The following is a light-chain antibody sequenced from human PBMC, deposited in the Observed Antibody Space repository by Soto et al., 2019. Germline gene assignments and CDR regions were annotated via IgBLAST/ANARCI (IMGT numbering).Light chain of an antibody. CDR1: QSIRNW. CDR2: DAS. J-gene: IGKJ1*01. CDR3: QHYHSYSVT. V-gene: IGKV1-5*01. Sequence: DIQMTQSPATLSASVGDRVTITCRASQSIRNWLAWYQQKPGKAPKVLIYDASRLESGVPPRFSGSGSGTEFTLTINSLQPDDFATYYCQHYHSYSVTFGQGTKVDI.